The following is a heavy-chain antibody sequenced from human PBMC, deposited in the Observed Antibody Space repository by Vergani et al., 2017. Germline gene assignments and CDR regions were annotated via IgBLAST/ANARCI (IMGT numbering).Heavy chain of an antibody. V-gene: IGHV3-48*01. CDR3: ARGIVVVTSRFHY. Sequence: EVQLVESGGGLVQPGGSLRLSCAASGFTFSSYSMNWVRQAPGKGLEWVSYISSSSSTIYYADSVKGQFTISRDNAKNSLYLQMNSLRAEDTAVYYCARGIVVVTSRFHYWGQGTLVTVSS. D-gene: IGHD2-21*02. CDR1: GFTFSSYS. J-gene: IGHJ4*02. CDR2: ISSSSSTI.